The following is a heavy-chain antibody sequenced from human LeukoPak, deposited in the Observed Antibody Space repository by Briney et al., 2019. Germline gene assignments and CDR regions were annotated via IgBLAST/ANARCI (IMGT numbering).Heavy chain of an antibody. CDR3: ARGRAATA. J-gene: IGHJ1*01. D-gene: IGHD6-13*01. CDR1: IGSFSDPY. Sequence: SETLSLTCAVYIGSFSDPYWGWIRQSPGKGLEWIGEINHSGSPNSNPSPKSRATISADTSKNQGSLKLCYVTAADTGVYYCARGRAATAWGQGTVVPVSS. CDR2: INHSGSP. V-gene: IGHV4-34*01.